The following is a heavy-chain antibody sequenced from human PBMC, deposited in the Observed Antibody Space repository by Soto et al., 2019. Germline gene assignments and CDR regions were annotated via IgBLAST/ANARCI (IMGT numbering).Heavy chain of an antibody. D-gene: IGHD2-2*01. CDR2: IFSNDEK. J-gene: IGHJ6*03. V-gene: IGHV2-26*01. CDR3: ARIPRHPYCSSTSCYYMSDYYYYYYMDV. Sequence: SGPTLVNPTETLTLTCTVSGFSLSNARMGVSWIRQPPGKALEWLAHIFSNDEKSYSTSLKSRLTISKDTSKSQVVLTMTNMDPVDTATYYCARIPRHPYCSSTSCYYMSDYYYYYYMDVWGKGTTVTVSS. CDR1: GFSLSNARMG.